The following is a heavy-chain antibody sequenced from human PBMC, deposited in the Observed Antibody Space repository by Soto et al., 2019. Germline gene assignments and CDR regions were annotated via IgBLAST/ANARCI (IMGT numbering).Heavy chain of an antibody. Sequence: GGSLRLSCAASGFTFNTYGLTWVRQAPGKGLEWVSALSGSGGSTYYADSVKGRFTISRDNSKNTLYLQMNSLRAEDTARYYCAKGGDYVAGYFQHWGQGILVTVSS. J-gene: IGHJ1*01. D-gene: IGHD4-17*01. V-gene: IGHV3-23*01. CDR2: LSGSGGST. CDR3: AKGGDYVAGYFQH. CDR1: GFTFNTYG.